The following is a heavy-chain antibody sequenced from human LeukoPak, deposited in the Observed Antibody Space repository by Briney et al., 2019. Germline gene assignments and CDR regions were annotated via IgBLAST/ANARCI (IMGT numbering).Heavy chain of an antibody. CDR1: GFTFSSYS. CDR3: ARDVAVAGTDFDY. Sequence: GGSLRLSYAAPGFTFSSYSMNWVRQAPGKGLEWVSSISSSSSYIYYADSVKGRFTISRDNAKNSLYLQMNSLRAEDTAVYYCARDVAVAGTDFDYWGQGTLVTVSS. V-gene: IGHV3-21*01. CDR2: ISSSSSYI. J-gene: IGHJ4*02. D-gene: IGHD6-19*01.